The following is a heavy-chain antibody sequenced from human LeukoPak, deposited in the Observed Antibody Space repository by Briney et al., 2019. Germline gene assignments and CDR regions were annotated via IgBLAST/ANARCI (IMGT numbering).Heavy chain of an antibody. CDR1: GFTFGDFL. Sequence: GGSLRLSCTSSGFTFGDFLMAWVRQPPGKGLEWTGFIRSQAYGGTTQYAASVKGKFTISRDDSISTAYLQINSLTTEDTAVYYCTRGQFGYSSRLDSWGQGTPATASS. CDR2: IRSQAYGGTT. V-gene: IGHV3-49*04. CDR3: TRGQFGYSSRLDS. D-gene: IGHD2-2*01. J-gene: IGHJ4*02.